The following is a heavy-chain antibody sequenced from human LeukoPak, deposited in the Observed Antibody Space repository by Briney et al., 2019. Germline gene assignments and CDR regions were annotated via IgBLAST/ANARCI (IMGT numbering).Heavy chain of an antibody. Sequence: SQTLSLTCAISGDSVSSGSVAWNWIRQSPSRGLEWLAKTYYRSKWFNDYSVSVKSRITINPDTSKNQLSLQLNSVTPEDTAVYFCARSRMGAPDHWGQGTLVTVSS. D-gene: IGHD1-26*01. J-gene: IGHJ4*02. CDR1: GDSVSSGSVA. V-gene: IGHV6-1*01. CDR3: ARSRMGAPDH. CDR2: TYYRSKWFN.